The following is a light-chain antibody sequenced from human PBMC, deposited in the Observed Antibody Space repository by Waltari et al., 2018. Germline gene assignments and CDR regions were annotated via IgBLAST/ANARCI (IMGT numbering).Light chain of an antibody. CDR2: KVS. Sequence: DVVMTQSPLSLPVTLGQPASISCRSSQSLVHSDGNTYFAWFQQRPGQTPRRLIYKVSRLDSWVPDRFSGSGSGTDFTLKISRVEAEDVGVYYCMQGTHWPPWTFGQGTKVEI. CDR3: MQGTHWPPWT. V-gene: IGKV2-30*02. CDR1: QSLVHSDGNTY. J-gene: IGKJ1*01.